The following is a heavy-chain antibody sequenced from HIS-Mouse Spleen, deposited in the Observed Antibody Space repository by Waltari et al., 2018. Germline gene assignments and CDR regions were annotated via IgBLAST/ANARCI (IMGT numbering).Heavy chain of an antibody. J-gene: IGHJ2*01. V-gene: IGHV4-59*01. CDR1: GGSISSYY. CDR3: ARASRDLLLPRYFDL. Sequence: QVQLQESGPGLVKPSETLSLTCTVSGGSISSYYWSWIRQPPGKGLEWIGYYSGGTNYTPALKVRVAISVETSKNQFSLKLSSVTAADTAVYYCARASRDLLLPRYFDLWGRGTLVTVSS. CDR2: YYSGGT.